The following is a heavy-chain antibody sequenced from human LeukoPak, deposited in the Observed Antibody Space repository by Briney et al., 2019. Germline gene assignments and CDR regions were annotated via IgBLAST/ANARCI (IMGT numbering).Heavy chain of an antibody. CDR1: GGSISSGCYY. Sequence: PSETLSLTCTASGGSISSGCYYWSWIPQPAGQGLEWIGRIYTSASTTYNPSLKSRITIAVDTSNNQFALKLSSVTAADTAVYYCARDRYYYDSSGYPIDYYYMDVWGKGTTVTVSS. CDR2: IYTSAST. V-gene: IGHV4-61*02. J-gene: IGHJ6*03. D-gene: IGHD3-22*01. CDR3: ARDRYYYDSSGYPIDYYYMDV.